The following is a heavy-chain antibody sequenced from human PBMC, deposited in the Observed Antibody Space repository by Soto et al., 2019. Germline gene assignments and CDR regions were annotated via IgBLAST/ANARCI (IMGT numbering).Heavy chain of an antibody. D-gene: IGHD6-13*01. Sequence: ASVKVSCKVSGYTLTELSMHWVRQAPGKGLEWMGGFDPEDGETIYAQKFQGRVTMTEDTSTDTAYMELNSLRAEDTAVYYCARDISQQLVPAEYYGMDVWGQGTTVTVSS. V-gene: IGHV1-24*01. J-gene: IGHJ6*02. CDR3: ARDISQQLVPAEYYGMDV. CDR1: GYTLTELS. CDR2: FDPEDGET.